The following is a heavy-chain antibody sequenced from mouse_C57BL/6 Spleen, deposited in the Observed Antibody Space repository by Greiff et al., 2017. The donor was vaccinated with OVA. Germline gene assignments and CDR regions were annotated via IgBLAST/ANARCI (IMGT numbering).Heavy chain of an antibody. J-gene: IGHJ4*01. CDR1: GYAFSSSW. CDR2: IYPGDGDT. D-gene: IGHD1-1*01. CDR3: DYYYGSAGYAMDY. Sequence: QVQLQQSGPELVKPGASVKISCKASGYAFSSSWMDWVKQRPGKGLEWIGRIYPGDGDTNYNGKFKGKATLTADKSSSTAYMQLSSLTSEDSAVYFCDYYYGSAGYAMDYWGQGTSDTVSS. V-gene: IGHV1-82*01.